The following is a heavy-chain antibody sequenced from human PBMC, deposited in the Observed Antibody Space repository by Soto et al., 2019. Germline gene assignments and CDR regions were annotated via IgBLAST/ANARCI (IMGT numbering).Heavy chain of an antibody. Sequence: PGGSLRLSCAASGFSFSTYNMNWVRQAPGKGLEWVSSIDASSTHIYYADSVKGRFTISRDNGKSSLYLQMDSLRAEDTALYYCVRDQTVAGPTTFDYCGQGTLVTVSS. CDR3: VRDQTVAGPTTFDY. CDR2: IDASSTHI. CDR1: GFSFSTYN. D-gene: IGHD6-19*01. V-gene: IGHV3-21*01. J-gene: IGHJ4*02.